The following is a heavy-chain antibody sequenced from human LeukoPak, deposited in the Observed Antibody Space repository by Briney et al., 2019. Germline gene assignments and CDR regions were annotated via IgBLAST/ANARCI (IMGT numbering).Heavy chain of an antibody. CDR2: IHTSGST. J-gene: IGHJ2*01. D-gene: IGHD5-12*01. Sequence: SETLSLTCTVSGGSISNYYWTWIRQPAGKGLEWIGRIHTSGSTNYNPSLKSRVTMSVDTSKNQFSLKLSSVTAADTAVYYCASLSRGYRYADWHFDLWGRGTLVTVSS. V-gene: IGHV4-4*07. CDR3: ASLSRGYRYADWHFDL. CDR1: GGSISNYY.